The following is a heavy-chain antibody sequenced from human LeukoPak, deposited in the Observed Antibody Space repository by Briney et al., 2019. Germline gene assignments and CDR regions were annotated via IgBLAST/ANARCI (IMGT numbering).Heavy chain of an antibody. CDR3: ASYFYGSGSYYFDY. J-gene: IGHJ4*02. Sequence: SETLSLTCAVSGGSISSGGYSWSWIRQPPGKGLEWIGYIYHSGSTYYSPSLKSRVTISVDRSKNQFSLKLSSVTAADTAVYYCASYFYGSGSYYFDYWGQGTLVTVSS. CDR1: GGSISSGGYS. V-gene: IGHV4-30-2*01. D-gene: IGHD3-10*01. CDR2: IYHSGST.